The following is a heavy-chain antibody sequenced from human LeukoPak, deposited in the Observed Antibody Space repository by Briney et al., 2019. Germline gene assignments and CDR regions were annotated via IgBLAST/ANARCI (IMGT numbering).Heavy chain of an antibody. CDR1: GFTFSTYA. V-gene: IGHV3-23*01. Sequence: GGSLRLSCAASGFTFSTYAMIWIRQAPGKGLEGVSSINDSGSRAYYADSVKGRFTVSRDNYKKTVYMKMNSLRAEDTAVYYCADHAYHYGSVSYYTTALQFDYWGQGTLVTVSS. D-gene: IGHD3-10*01. CDR3: ADHAYHYGSVSYYTTALQFDY. J-gene: IGHJ4*02. CDR2: INDSGSRA.